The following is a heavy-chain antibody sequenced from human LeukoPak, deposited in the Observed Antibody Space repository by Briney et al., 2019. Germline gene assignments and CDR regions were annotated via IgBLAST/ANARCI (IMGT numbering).Heavy chain of an antibody. CDR1: GYTFTGYY. CDR3: ARGPGYSSGWYGFDY. J-gene: IGHJ4*02. D-gene: IGHD6-19*01. CDR2: INPNSGGT. Sequence: ASVKVSCKASGYTFTGYYMHWVRQAPGQGLEWMGWINPNSGGTNYAQKFQGRVTMTRDTSISTAYMELSRLRSDDTAVYYCARGPGYSSGWYGFDYWGQGTLVTVSS. V-gene: IGHV1-2*02.